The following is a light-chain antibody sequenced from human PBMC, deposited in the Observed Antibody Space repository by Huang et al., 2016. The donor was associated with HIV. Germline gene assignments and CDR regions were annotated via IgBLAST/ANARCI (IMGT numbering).Light chain of an antibody. CDR1: QTVSTDY. Sequence: EIVLTQSPGTLSLSPGQRLTLSCRASQTVSTDYLAWYQQKPGQSPRLLIYAASTRAAGIPDRFSGSGSATDFILTVSRLEPEDSAVYYCQQYALSPWTFGHGTKVEI. CDR3: QQYALSPWT. J-gene: IGKJ1*01. CDR2: AAS. V-gene: IGKV3-20*01.